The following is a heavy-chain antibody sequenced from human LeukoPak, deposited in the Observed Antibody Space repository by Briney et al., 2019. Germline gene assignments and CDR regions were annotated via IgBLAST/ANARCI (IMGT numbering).Heavy chain of an antibody. CDR2: ISGSGDNT. CDR3: AKWARNYGDYRAFDY. CDR1: GFTFSTYA. J-gene: IGHJ4*02. V-gene: IGHV3-23*01. D-gene: IGHD4-17*01. Sequence: GGSLRLSCAASGFTFSTYAMSWVRQAPGKGREWVSSISGSGDNTYYGDSVKGRVTISRDNSKNTLFLQMNSLRAEDTAVYYCAKWARNYGDYRAFDYWGQGTLVTVSS.